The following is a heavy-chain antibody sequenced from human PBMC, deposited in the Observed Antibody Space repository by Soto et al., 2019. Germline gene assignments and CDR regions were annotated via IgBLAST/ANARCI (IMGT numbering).Heavy chain of an antibody. CDR3: ARHSSFDY. CDR2: IYYSGST. CDR1: GGSMNSYY. Sequence: SETLALTCTVSGGSMNSYYWSWIRQPPGKGLEWIGYIYYSGSTNYNPSLKSRVTISVDTSKNQFSLKLSSVTAADTAVYYCARHSSFDYWGQGTLVTVSS. V-gene: IGHV4-59*08. J-gene: IGHJ4*02.